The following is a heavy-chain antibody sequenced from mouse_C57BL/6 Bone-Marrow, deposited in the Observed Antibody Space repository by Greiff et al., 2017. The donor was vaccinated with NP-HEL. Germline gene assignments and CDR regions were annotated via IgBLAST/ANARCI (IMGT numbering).Heavy chain of an antibody. CDR2: INYDGSST. J-gene: IGHJ2*01. V-gene: IGHV5-16*01. Sequence: EVKLMESEGGLVQPGSSMKLSCTASGFTFSDYYMAWVRQVPEKGLEWVANINYDGSSTYYLDSLKSRFIISRDNANNILYLQMSSLKSEDTATYYCAKLGRGYYFDYWGQGTTLTVSS. CDR3: AKLGRGYYFDY. D-gene: IGHD4-1*01. CDR1: GFTFSDYY.